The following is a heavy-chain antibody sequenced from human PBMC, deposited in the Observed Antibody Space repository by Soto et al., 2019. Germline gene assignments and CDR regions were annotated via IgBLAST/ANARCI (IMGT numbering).Heavy chain of an antibody. D-gene: IGHD3-16*01. CDR3: ASGGHVDY. CDR2: INEGGSAT. J-gene: IGHJ4*02. CDR1: GLTFSSYW. V-gene: IGHV3-7*01. Sequence: ESGGGLVQPGGSLRLSCVASGLTFSSYWMTWVRQAPGKGLEWVANINEGGSATYYVDSVKGRFTISRDNAENSLFLQMNSLRVEDTAVYYCASGGHVDYCGQGTLVTVSS.